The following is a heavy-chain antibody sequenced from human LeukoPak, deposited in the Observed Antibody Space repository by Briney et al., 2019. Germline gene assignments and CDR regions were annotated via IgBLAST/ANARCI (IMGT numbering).Heavy chain of an antibody. CDR2: IKSKTGGGTT. CDR3: TTEPPDTTV. CDR1: GFTFSNAW. J-gene: IGHJ4*02. D-gene: IGHD4-17*01. Sequence: GGSLRLSCAASGFTFSNAWMNWVRQAPGKGLEWVGRIKSKTGGGTTDYAAPVKGRFTISRDDSKNTLYLQMNSLKTEDTAVYYCTTEPPDTTVWGQGTLVTVSS. V-gene: IGHV3-15*07.